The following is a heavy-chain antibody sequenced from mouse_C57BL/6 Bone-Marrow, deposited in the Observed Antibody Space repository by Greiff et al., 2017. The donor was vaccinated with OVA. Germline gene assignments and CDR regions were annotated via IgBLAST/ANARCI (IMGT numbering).Heavy chain of an antibody. D-gene: IGHD1-1*01. V-gene: IGHV3-6*01. CDR1: GYSITSGYY. J-gene: IGHJ2*01. CDR2: ISYDGSN. CDR3: AREGGTTGGY. Sequence: EVKLQESGPGLVKPSQSLSLTCSVTGYSITSGYYWNWIRQFPGNKLEWMGYISYDGSNNYNPSLKNRISITRDTSKNQFFLKLNSVTTEDTATYYCAREGGTTGGYWGQGTTLTVSS.